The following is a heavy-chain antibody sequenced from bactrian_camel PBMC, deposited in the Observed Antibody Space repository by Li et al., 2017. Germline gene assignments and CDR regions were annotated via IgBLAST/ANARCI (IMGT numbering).Heavy chain of an antibody. D-gene: IGHD2*01. CDR1: GFTFSSSA. V-gene: IGHV3S40*01. J-gene: IGHJ6*01. CDR2: VNIGGRGT. Sequence: DVQLVESGGGQVQPGGSLRLSCAAPGFTFSSSAMSWVRRAPGKGLEWVSAVNIGGRGTDYSESVKGRFTISRDNAKNTLYLQMNSLKPEDTGLYFCAASDTWYCLSDFRARNFAYWGQGTQVTVS. CDR3: AASDTWYCLSDFRARNFAY.